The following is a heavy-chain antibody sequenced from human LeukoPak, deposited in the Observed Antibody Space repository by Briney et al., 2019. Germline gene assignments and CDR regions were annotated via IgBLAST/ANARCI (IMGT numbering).Heavy chain of an antibody. V-gene: IGHV4-59*08. Sequence: PVETQSLTCTVSGASIRSYYWSWIRQPPGKGLECIGYIYYTGSTNYNSNPSLKSRVTISVDTSKNQFSLKLSSVTAADTAVYYCARHGPRRDGYNYDYWGPGTLATVSS. CDR2: IYYTGST. J-gene: IGHJ4*02. CDR3: ARHGPRRDGYNYDY. CDR1: GASIRSYY. D-gene: IGHD5-24*01.